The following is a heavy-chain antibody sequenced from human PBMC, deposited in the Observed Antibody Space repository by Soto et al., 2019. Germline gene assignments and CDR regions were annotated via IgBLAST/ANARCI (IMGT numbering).Heavy chain of an antibody. D-gene: IGHD2-15*01. CDR3: ARGIVVVVAATPYYYGMAV. V-gene: IGHV1-69*13. CDR2: IIPIFGTA. CDR1: GGTFSSYA. Sequence: GASVKVSWKASGGTFSSYAISWVRQAPGQGLEWMGGIIPIFGTANYAQKFQGRVTITADESTSTAYMELSSLRSEDTAVYYCARGIVVVVAATPYYYGMAVWGQGTTVTVSS. J-gene: IGHJ6*02.